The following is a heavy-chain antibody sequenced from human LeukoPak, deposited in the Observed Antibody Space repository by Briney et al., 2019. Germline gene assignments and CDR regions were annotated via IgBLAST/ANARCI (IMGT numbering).Heavy chain of an antibody. J-gene: IGHJ4*02. V-gene: IGHV6-1*01. D-gene: IGHD6-13*01. CDR3: ARTIGGAGTVGGFYY. Sequence: SQTLSLTCALSGDSVSSDSAAWNWIRQSPSRGLEWLGRTYYRSKWYNDYAVSVQSRITINPDTSKNQFSLQLNSVTPEDTAVYYCARTIGGAGTVGGFYYWGQGTLVTVSS. CDR1: GDSVSSDSAA. CDR2: TYYRSKWYN.